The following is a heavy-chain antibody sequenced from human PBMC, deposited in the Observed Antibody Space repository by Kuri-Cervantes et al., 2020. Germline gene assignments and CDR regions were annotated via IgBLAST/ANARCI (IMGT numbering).Heavy chain of an antibody. CDR1: GFTFDDYA. Sequence: LSLTCAASGFTFDDYAMHWVRQAPGKGLEWVSGISWNSGSIGYADSVKGRFTISRDNAKNSLYLQMNSLRAEDTAVYYCARDSGWYGRDWFDPWGQGTLVTVSS. V-gene: IGHV3-9*01. J-gene: IGHJ5*02. D-gene: IGHD6-19*01. CDR3: ARDSGWYGRDWFDP. CDR2: ISWNSGSI.